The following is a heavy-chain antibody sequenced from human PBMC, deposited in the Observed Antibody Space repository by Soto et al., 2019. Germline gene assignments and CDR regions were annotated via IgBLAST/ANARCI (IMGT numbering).Heavy chain of an antibody. Sequence: ASVKVSCKASGYAFSSYAMHWVRQAPGQRLEWMGWINIGSGNTEYSQNLQDRITITRDTSASTDYMELSGLRSEDTAVYYCARDGGDCGYRLAYYYYIGMDVWG. J-gene: IGHJ6*02. V-gene: IGHV1-3*04. CDR2: INIGSGNT. CDR3: ARDGGDCGYRLAYYYYIGMDV. CDR1: GYAFSSYA. D-gene: IGHD2-21*02.